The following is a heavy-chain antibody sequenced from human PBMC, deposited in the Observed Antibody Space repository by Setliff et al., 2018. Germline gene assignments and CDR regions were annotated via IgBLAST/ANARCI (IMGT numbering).Heavy chain of an antibody. Sequence: PGGSLRLSCAAPGFTFSSYALHWVRQAPGKGLEWVTLISYEGIDKYYADSVKGRFTVSRDNSKNTLYLQMNSLRAEDTAFYYCARGRHHDTLSGYIDFLGQGTLVTVSS. D-gene: IGHD3-9*01. CDR2: ISYEGIDK. CDR3: ARGRHHDTLSGYIDF. V-gene: IGHV3-30*04. J-gene: IGHJ4*02. CDR1: GFTFSSYA.